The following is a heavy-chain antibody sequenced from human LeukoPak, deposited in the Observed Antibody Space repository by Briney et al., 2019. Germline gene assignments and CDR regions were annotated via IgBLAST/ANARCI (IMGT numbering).Heavy chain of an antibody. V-gene: IGHV1-24*01. CDR2: FDPEDGET. D-gene: IGHD3-9*01. CDR1: GYTLTELS. J-gene: IGHJ4*02. CDR3: ATNAASSYYDILTGLWSPSGYYFDY. Sequence: GASVKVSCKVSGYTLTELSMHWVRQAPGKGLEWMGGFDPEDGETIYAQKFQGRVTMTEDTSTDTAYMELSSLRSEDTAVYYCATNAASSYYDILTGLWSPSGYYFDYWGQGTLVTVSS.